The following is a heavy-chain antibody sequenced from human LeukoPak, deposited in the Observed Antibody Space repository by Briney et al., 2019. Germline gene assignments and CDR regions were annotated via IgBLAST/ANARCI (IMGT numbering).Heavy chain of an antibody. CDR2: VYYGRTT. V-gene: IGHV4-39*01. J-gene: IGHJ5*01. CDR1: AGSFISSSHH. D-gene: IGHD5-12*01. CDR3: VIHDGRGGATMGAFDS. Sequence: SETLSLTCTVSAGSFISSSHHWGWIRQSPGKGLEWIGSVYYGRTTYYNPSLDGRVTVSLDTSANQFSLQLNSVTAADTAVYYCVIHDGRGGATMGAFDSWGQGSLVTVSS.